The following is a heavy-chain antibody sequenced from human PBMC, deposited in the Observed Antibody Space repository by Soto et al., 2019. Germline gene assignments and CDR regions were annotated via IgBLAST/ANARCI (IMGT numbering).Heavy chain of an antibody. D-gene: IGHD2-21*01. CDR3: AKGALSVVDAFDF. Sequence: QVQLVESGGGVVQPGRSLRLSCAASGFTFSNYAMDWVRQAPGKGLEWVAVISHDGSNKYYADSVKGRFAISRENSKNTLYMQMNSLRTEETAVYFCAKGALSVVDAFDFWGQGTMVTVSS. CDR2: ISHDGSNK. J-gene: IGHJ3*01. CDR1: GFTFSNYA. V-gene: IGHV3-30*18.